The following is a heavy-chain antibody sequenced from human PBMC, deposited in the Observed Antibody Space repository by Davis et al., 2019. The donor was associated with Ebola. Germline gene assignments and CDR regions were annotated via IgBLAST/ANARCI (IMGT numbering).Heavy chain of an antibody. CDR2: ISYDGSNK. CDR1: GFTFSSYA. Sequence: GGSLRLSCAASGFTFSSYAMSWVRQAPGKGLEWVAVISYDGSNKYYADSVKGRFTISRDNSKNTLYLQKSSLRAEDTAVYYCARDLPGGDWYFDLWGRGTLVTVSS. CDR3: ARDLPGGDWYFDL. D-gene: IGHD1-14*01. J-gene: IGHJ2*01. V-gene: IGHV3-30*04.